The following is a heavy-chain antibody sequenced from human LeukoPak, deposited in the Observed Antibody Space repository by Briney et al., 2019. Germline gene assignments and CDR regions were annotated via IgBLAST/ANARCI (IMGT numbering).Heavy chain of an antibody. CDR2: IYTSGTT. D-gene: IGHD3-22*01. CDR1: GGSISSYY. V-gene: IGHV4-4*07. Sequence: PSETLSLTCSVSGGSISSYYWSWIRQPAGKGLEWIGRIYTSGTTNYNPSLKSRVTMSVDTSKNQFSLKLNSVTAADTAVYYCARDQTYYDTSGFSLYAFDIWGQGTMATVSS. J-gene: IGHJ3*02. CDR3: ARDQTYYDTSGFSLYAFDI.